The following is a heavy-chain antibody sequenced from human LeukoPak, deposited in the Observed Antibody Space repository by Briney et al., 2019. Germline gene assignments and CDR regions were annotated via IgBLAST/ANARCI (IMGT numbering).Heavy chain of an antibody. Sequence: GGSLRLSCAASGFTVSSNYMSWVRQAPGKGLEWVSVIHYGGNTYYADSVKGRYSISRDNSKNTLYLQMNSLRAEDTAVYYCARGTINPLDYWGQGTLVTVSS. CDR3: ARGTINPLDY. CDR2: IHYGGNT. J-gene: IGHJ4*02. V-gene: IGHV3-66*01. CDR1: GFTVSSNY. D-gene: IGHD3-10*01.